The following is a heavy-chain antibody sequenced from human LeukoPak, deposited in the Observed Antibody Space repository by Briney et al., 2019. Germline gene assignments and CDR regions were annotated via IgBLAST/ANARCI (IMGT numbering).Heavy chain of an antibody. Sequence: SETLSLTCAVYGGSFSGYYWSWIRQPPGKGLEWIGEINHSGSTNYNPSLKSRVTISVDTSKNQFSLKLSSVTAADTAVYYCARGFGELYAFDIWGQGTMVTVSS. V-gene: IGHV4-34*01. CDR3: ARGFGELYAFDI. D-gene: IGHD3-10*01. CDR2: INHSGST. CDR1: GGSFSGYY. J-gene: IGHJ3*02.